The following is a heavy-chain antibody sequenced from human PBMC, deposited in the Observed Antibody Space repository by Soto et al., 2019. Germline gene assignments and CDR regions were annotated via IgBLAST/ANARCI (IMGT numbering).Heavy chain of an antibody. CDR1: GGSIRSGGYY. Sequence: LSLTCTVSGGSIRSGGYYWSWVRQNPRRGLEWIGNIYYSGNTYYNPSLKSRLTISVDTSKNQFSLNLSSVTAADTAVYYCARDRLMATAGTARHYFGLDVWGQGTTVTVSS. V-gene: IGHV4-31*03. CDR2: IYYSGNT. J-gene: IGHJ6*02. CDR3: ARDRLMATAGTARHYFGLDV. D-gene: IGHD5-18*01.